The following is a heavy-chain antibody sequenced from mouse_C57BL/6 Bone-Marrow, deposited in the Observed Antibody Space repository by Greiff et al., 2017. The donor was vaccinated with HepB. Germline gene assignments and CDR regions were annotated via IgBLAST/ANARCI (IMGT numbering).Heavy chain of an antibody. Sequence: QVQLQQPGAELVKPGASVKLSCKASGYTFTSYWMHWVKQRPGQGLEWIGMIHPNSGSTNYNEKLKSKATLTVDKSSSTAYMQLSSLTSEDSAVYYCARPLITTVVADYFDYWGQGTTLTVSS. CDR2: IHPNSGST. V-gene: IGHV1-64*01. CDR1: GYTFTSYW. CDR3: ARPLITTVVADYFDY. D-gene: IGHD1-1*01. J-gene: IGHJ2*01.